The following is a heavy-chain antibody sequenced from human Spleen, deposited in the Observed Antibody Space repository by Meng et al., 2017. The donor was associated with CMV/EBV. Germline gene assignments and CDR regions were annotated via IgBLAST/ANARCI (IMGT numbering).Heavy chain of an antibody. CDR1: GFTFSSYA. D-gene: IGHD1-26*01. J-gene: IGHJ4*02. Sequence: GESLKISCAASGFTFSSYAMHWVRQAPGKGLEWVAVISYDGSNKYYADSVKGRFTISGDNSKNTLYLQMNSLRAEDTAVYYCAKHSGSSSFDYWGQGTLVTVSS. CDR2: ISYDGSNK. V-gene: IGHV3-30-3*01. CDR3: AKHSGSSSFDY.